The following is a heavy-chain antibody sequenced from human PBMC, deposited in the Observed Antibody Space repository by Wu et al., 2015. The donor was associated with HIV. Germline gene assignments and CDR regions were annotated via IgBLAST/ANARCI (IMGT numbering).Heavy chain of an antibody. Sequence: VQLVQSGAEVKKPGASVRISCKASGCAFIRYGISRVRQAPGQGLEWLGWISAYNDNKRFAQKFQGRVTLTTDTSTSTGYMELRSLRSDDTAVYYCARVGCSPTSCWYYSDYWGQGTLVAVSS. CDR1: GCAFIRYG. J-gene: IGHJ4*02. CDR3: ARVGCSPTSCWYYSDY. CDR2: ISAYNDNK. D-gene: IGHD2-2*01. V-gene: IGHV1-18*04.